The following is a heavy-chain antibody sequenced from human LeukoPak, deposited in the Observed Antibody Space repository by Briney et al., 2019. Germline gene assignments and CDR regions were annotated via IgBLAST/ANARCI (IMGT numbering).Heavy chain of an antibody. J-gene: IGHJ4*02. CDR2: IYSGGST. D-gene: IGHD3-3*01. V-gene: IGHV3-66*02. Sequence: PGGSLRLSCAASGFTVSSNYMSWVRQAPGKGLELVSVIYSGGSTYYADSVKGRFTISRDNSKNTLYLQMNSLGAEDTALYYCARNTYDFWSGYYADYWGQGALVTVSS. CDR3: ARNTYDFWSGYYADY. CDR1: GFTVSSNY.